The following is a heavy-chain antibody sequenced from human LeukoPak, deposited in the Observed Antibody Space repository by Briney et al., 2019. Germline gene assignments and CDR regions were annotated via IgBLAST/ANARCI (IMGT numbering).Heavy chain of an antibody. Sequence: GGSLRLSCAASGFTFSSFEMNWVRQAPGKGPEWVSYISSTGTTTYYADSVKGRFTISRDNAKNSLYLQMNSLTAEDTAVYYCARAGPWGQGTLVTVSS. CDR3: ARAGP. CDR1: GFTFSSFE. CDR2: ISSTGTTT. V-gene: IGHV3-48*03. J-gene: IGHJ5*02.